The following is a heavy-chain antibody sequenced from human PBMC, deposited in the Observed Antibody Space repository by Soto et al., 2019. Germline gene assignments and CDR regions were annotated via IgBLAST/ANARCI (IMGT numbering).Heavy chain of an antibody. D-gene: IGHD2-21*01. J-gene: IGHJ3*02. CDR2: ISYDGSNK. CDR3: AKDCSGAFDI. CDR1: GFTFSSYG. Sequence: QVQLVESGGGVVQPGRSLRLSCAASGFTFSSYGMHWVRQAPGKGLEWVAVISYDGSNKYYADSVKGRFTISRDNSKNTLYLQMNSLRAADTAVYYCAKDCSGAFDIWGQGTMVTVSS. V-gene: IGHV3-30*18.